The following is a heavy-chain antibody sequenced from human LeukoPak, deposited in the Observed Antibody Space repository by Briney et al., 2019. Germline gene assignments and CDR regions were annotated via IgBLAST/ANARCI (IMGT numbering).Heavy chain of an antibody. CDR2: ISAYNGNT. Sequence: ASVKVSCKASDYTFTSYGISWVRQAPGQGLEWMGWISAYNGNTNYAQKFQGRVTVTTDTSTSTAYMELRSLRSDDTAVYYCAITDYYGSVDYWGQGTLVTVSS. CDR3: AITDYYGSVDY. J-gene: IGHJ4*02. CDR1: DYTFTSYG. D-gene: IGHD3-10*01. V-gene: IGHV1-18*01.